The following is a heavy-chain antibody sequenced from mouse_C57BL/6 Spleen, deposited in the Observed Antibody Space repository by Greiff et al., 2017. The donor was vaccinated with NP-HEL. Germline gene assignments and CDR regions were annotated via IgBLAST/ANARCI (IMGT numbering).Heavy chain of an antibody. CDR3: ARKATVVSYYAMDY. V-gene: IGHV1-80*01. D-gene: IGHD1-1*01. Sequence: VQLVESGAELVKPGASVKISCKASGYAFSSYWMNWVKQRPGKGLEWIGQIYPGDGDTNYTGKFKGKATLTADKSSSTAYMQLSSLTSEDSAVYFCARKATVVSYYAMDYWGQGTSVTVSS. CDR2: IYPGDGDT. J-gene: IGHJ4*01. CDR1: GYAFSSYW.